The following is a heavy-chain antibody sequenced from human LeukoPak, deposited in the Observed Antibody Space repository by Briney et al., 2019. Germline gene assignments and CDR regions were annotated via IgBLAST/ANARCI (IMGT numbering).Heavy chain of an antibody. CDR1: GYTFTSNY. J-gene: IGHJ4*02. CDR3: AKDADSSGWYGRFDY. D-gene: IGHD6-19*01. V-gene: IGHV3-30*18. CDR2: ISYDGSNK. Sequence: SCKAFGYTFTSNYMHWVRQAPGKGLEWVAVISYDGSNKYYADSVKGRFTISRDNSKNTLYLQMNSLRAEDTAVYYCAKDADSSGWYGRFDYWGQGTLVTVSS.